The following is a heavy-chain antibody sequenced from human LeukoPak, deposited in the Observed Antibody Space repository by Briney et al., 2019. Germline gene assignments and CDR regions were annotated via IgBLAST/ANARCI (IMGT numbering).Heavy chain of an antibody. CDR3: ARLGGDYAPFDY. V-gene: IGHV3-11*06. J-gene: IGHJ4*02. D-gene: IGHD4-17*01. CDR1: GFTFSDFY. CDR2: ISSSSSYT. Sequence: PGGSLRLSCAASGFTFSDFYMSWIRQAPGKGLEWVSYISSSSSYTNYADSVKGRFTISQDNAKNSLYLQMNSLRAEDTAVYYCARLGGDYAPFDYWGQGTLVTVSS.